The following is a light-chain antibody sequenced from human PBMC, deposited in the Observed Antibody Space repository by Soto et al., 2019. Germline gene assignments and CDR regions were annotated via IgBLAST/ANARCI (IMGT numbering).Light chain of an antibody. CDR1: QSIHSW. CDR3: QQYHTYSYS. V-gene: IGKV1-5*01. Sequence: DILMTQSPSALSASVGDSVTITCRASQSIHSWVAWYQQKPGKASKLLIYDASTLEGGVSSRFGGSGAGTEFTLTISSLQPDDFATYYCQQYHTYSYSFGQGTKLEIK. CDR2: DAS. J-gene: IGKJ2*01.